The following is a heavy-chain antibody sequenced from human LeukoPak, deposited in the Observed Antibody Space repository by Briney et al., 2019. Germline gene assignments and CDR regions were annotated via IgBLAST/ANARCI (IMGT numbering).Heavy chain of an antibody. Sequence: SVKVSCKASGGTFSSYAISWVRRAPGQGLEWMGGIIPIFGTANYAQKFQGRVTITADESTSTAYMELSSLRSEDTAVYYCAREPYYYDSSGYYPFDYWGQGTLVTVSS. D-gene: IGHD3-22*01. CDR3: AREPYYYDSSGYYPFDY. CDR1: GGTFSSYA. V-gene: IGHV1-69*01. J-gene: IGHJ4*02. CDR2: IIPIFGTA.